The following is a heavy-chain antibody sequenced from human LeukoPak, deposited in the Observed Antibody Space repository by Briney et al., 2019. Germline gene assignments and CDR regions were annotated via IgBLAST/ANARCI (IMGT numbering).Heavy chain of an antibody. Sequence: GGSLRLSCVASGSPFTMFGMHWVRQAPDKGLEWVALVSYDGRRESYADSVKGRFSISRDNSKNTVYLEMNSLRAEDTAVYYCARTRIAIRHYFDNWGQGILVTVSS. CDR2: VSYDGRRE. J-gene: IGHJ4*02. D-gene: IGHD2/OR15-2a*01. CDR3: ARTRIAIRHYFDN. CDR1: GSPFTMFG. V-gene: IGHV3-30*03.